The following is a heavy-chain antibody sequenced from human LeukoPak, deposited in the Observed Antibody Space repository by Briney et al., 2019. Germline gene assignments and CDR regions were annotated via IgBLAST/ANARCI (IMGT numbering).Heavy chain of an antibody. CDR1: GFTFDDYA. J-gene: IGHJ3*02. CDR2: IRWDSGTI. D-gene: IGHD1-26*01. V-gene: IGHV3-9*03. Sequence: GGSLRLSCAASGFTFDDYAMHWVRQAPGKGLEWVSGIRWDSGTIGYADSVKGRFTISRDNAKNSLYLQMNSLRAEDMALYYCAKGGSGSYSLDAFGIWGQGTMVTVSS. CDR3: AKGGSGSYSLDAFGI.